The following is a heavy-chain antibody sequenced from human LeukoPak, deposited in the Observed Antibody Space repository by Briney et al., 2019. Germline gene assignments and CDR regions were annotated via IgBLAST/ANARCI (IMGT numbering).Heavy chain of an antibody. J-gene: IGHJ6*03. CDR2: IYYSGST. V-gene: IGHV4-59*01. D-gene: IGHD3-22*01. CDR3: ARTYYDSSGYSSYYHYYYMDV. CDR1: GGSISSYY. Sequence: SETLSLTCTVSGGSISSYYWSWIRQPPGKGLEWIGYIYYSGSTNYNPSLKSRVTISVDTSKNQFSLKLSSVTAADTAVYYCARTYYDSSGYSSYYHYYYMDVWGKGTTVTVSS.